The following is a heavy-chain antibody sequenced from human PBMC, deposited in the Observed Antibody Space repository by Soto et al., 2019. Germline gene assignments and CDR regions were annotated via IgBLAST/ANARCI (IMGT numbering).Heavy chain of an antibody. CDR1: GGTFSSYT. V-gene: IGHV1-69*02. J-gene: IGHJ6*02. CDR3: ANTDFYSSTSQCYYYRGMDV. Sequence: ASVKVSCKASGGTFSSYTISWVRQAPGQGLEWMGRIIPILGIANYAQKFQGRVTITADKSTSTAYMELSSLRSEDTAVYYCANTDFYSSTSQCYYYRGMDVWGQGTTVTV. D-gene: IGHD2-2*01. CDR2: IIPILGIA.